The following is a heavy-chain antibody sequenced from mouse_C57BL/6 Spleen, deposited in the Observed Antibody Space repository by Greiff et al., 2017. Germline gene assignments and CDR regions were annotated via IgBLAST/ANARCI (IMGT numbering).Heavy chain of an antibody. CDR1: GYTFTSYW. Sequence: QVQLQQPGAELVKPGASVKVSCKASGYTFTSYWMHWVKQRPGQGLEWIGRIHPSDSDTNYNQKFKGKATLTVDKSSSTAYMQLSSLTSEDSAVYYCAMDYYGSRYYAMDYWGQGTSVTVSS. CDR3: AMDYYGSRYYAMDY. J-gene: IGHJ4*01. D-gene: IGHD1-1*01. V-gene: IGHV1-74*01. CDR2: IHPSDSDT.